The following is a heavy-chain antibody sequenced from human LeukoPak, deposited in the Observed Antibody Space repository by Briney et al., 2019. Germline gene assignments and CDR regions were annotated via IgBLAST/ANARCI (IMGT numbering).Heavy chain of an antibody. V-gene: IGHV3-7*01. CDR2: IKQDGSEK. Sequence: GGSLRLSCAASEFIFSGYWMNWVRQAPGKGLEWVANIKQDGSEKQYVDSVRGRFTISRDNAKNSLYLQMNSLRVEDTAVYYCARDGFVGAADYWGQGPLVTVSS. D-gene: IGHD6-13*01. CDR1: EFIFSGYW. CDR3: ARDGFVGAADY. J-gene: IGHJ4*02.